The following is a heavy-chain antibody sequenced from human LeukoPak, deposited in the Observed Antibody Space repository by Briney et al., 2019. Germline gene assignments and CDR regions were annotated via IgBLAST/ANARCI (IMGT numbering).Heavy chain of an antibody. Sequence: SETLSLTCAVYGGSFSGYYWSWIRQPPGKGLEWIGEINHSGSTNYNPSLKSRGTISVDTSKNQFSLKLSSVTAADTAVYYCARGRSNYGSGSYYFSNWFDPWGQGTLVTVSS. J-gene: IGHJ5*02. V-gene: IGHV4-34*01. CDR1: GGSFSGYY. CDR3: ARGRSNYGSGSYYFSNWFDP. CDR2: INHSGST. D-gene: IGHD3-10*01.